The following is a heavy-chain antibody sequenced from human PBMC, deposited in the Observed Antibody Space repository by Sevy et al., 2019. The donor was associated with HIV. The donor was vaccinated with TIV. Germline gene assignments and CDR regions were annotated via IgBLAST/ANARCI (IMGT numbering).Heavy chain of an antibody. J-gene: IGHJ6*03. CDR1: GGSFSGYY. CDR3: ARWGYNDNYYYYYMDV. D-gene: IGHD5-12*01. CDR2: INHSGST. V-gene: IGHV4-34*01. Sequence: SETLSLTCAVYGGSFSGYYWSWIRQPPGKGLEWIGEINHSGSTNYNPSLKSRVTISVDTSKNQFSLKLSSVTAADTAVYYCARWGYNDNYYYYYMDVWGKGTTVTVSS.